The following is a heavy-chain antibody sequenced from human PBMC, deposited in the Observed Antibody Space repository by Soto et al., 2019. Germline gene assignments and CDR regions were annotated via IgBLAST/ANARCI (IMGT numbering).Heavy chain of an antibody. J-gene: IGHJ4*02. CDR3: AKKRGRVTTAWHFDD. D-gene: IGHD4-17*01. V-gene: IGHV3-23*01. Sequence: EVQLLESGGDLVQPGRSLRLSCAASGFTFSGYAMSWVRQAPGKGLEWVSVIHGGGNSAYYADSVKGRFTISRDNSKNTLYLQMSSLRGEDTAVYYCAKKRGRVTTAWHFDDWGQGTLVTVSS. CDR1: GFTFSGYA. CDR2: IHGGGNSA.